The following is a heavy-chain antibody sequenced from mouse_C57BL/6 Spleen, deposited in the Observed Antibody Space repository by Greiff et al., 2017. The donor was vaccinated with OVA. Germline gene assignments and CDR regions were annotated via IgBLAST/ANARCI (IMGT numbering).Heavy chain of an antibody. CDR2: ISYSGST. V-gene: IGHV3-8*01. Sequence: EVKVVESGPGLAKPSQTLYLTCSVTGYSITSDYWNWIRKFTGNKLEYMGYISYSGSTYYNPSLKSRISITRDTSKNKYYLQLNSVTTEDTATYYCARSRGDDYDVFLYAMDYWGQGTSVTVSS. J-gene: IGHJ4*01. CDR3: ARSRGDDYDVFLYAMDY. D-gene: IGHD2-4*01. CDR1: GYSITSDY.